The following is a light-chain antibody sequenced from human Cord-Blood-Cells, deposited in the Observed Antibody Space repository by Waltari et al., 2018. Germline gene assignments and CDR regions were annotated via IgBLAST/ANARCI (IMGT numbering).Light chain of an antibody. J-gene: IGLJ1*01. CDR2: EVS. CDR1: SSDVGGYNY. V-gene: IGLV2-14*01. Sequence: QSALTQPASVSGSPGQSITISCTGPSSDVGGYNYVSWYQQHPGKAPKLMIYEVSNRPSGVSNRFSGSKSGNTASLTISGLQAEDEADCYCSSYTSSSSYVFGTGTKVTVL. CDR3: SSYTSSSSYV.